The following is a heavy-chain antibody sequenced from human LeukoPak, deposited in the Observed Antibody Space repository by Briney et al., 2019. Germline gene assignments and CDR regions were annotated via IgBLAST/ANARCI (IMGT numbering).Heavy chain of an antibody. CDR2: LSYDGRNK. V-gene: IGHV3-30*18. CDR3: AEDLDSGYISYYYMDV. J-gene: IGHJ6*03. Sequence: GGSLRLSCAASGFRFSSYDMHWVRQAPGKGLEWVAALSYDGRNKQYADSVKGRFTISRDNSKNTLYLQMNSLRAEDTAVYYCAEDLDSGYISYYYMDVWGKGTTVTVSS. D-gene: IGHD5-18*01. CDR1: GFRFSSYD.